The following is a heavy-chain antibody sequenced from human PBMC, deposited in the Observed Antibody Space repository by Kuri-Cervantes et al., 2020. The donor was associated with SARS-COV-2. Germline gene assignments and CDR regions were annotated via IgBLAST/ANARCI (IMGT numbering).Heavy chain of an antibody. CDR2: IYSGGST. Sequence: GGSLRLSCAASGFTFSSYAMSWVRQAPGKGLEWVSVIYSGGSTYYADSVKGRFTISRDNSKNTLYLQMNSLRAEDTAVYYCATEHRGSYGPMMYYYMDVWGKGTTVTVSS. V-gene: IGHV3-66*01. CDR1: GFTFSSYA. D-gene: IGHD1-26*01. J-gene: IGHJ6*03. CDR3: ATEHRGSYGPMMYYYMDV.